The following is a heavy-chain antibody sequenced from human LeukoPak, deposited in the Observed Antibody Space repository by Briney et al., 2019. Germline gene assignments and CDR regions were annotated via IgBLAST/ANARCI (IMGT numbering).Heavy chain of an antibody. J-gene: IGHJ4*02. CDR2: MNPNSGNT. CDR3: ARVDFWSGYRGGGY. CDR1: GYTFTSYD. V-gene: IGHV1-8*03. Sequence: ASVKVSCKASGYTFTSYDINWVRQATGQGLEWMGWMNPNSGNTGYAQKFQGRVTITRNTSISTAYMELSSLRSEDTAVYYCARVDFWSGYRGGGYGGQGTLVTVSS. D-gene: IGHD3-3*01.